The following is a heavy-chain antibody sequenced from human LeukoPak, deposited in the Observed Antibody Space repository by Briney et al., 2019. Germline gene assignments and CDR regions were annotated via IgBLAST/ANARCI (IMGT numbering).Heavy chain of an antibody. V-gene: IGHV5-10-1*01. J-gene: IGHJ5*01. CDR1: GFSFTSYW. CDR3: ARHDGSGSYDWFES. Sequence: AGESLRISCQGSGFSFTSYWISWVRQMPGKGLEWMGRIDPTDSNTNYSPSFQGHVSLSADKSISTAYLQWGSLKASDTAIYYCARHDGSGSYDWFESWGQGTLVTVSS. D-gene: IGHD3-10*01. CDR2: IDPTDSNT.